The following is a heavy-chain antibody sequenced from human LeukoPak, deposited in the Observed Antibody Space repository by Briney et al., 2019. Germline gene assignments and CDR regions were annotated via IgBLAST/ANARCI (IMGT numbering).Heavy chain of an antibody. CDR1: GGSISSGDYY. D-gene: IGHD4-23*01. CDR3: ARDLLNEGNHLDY. CDR2: IYYSGST. J-gene: IGHJ4*02. Sequence: SETLSLTCTVSGGSISSGDYYWSWIRQPPGQGLEWIGYIYYSGSTSYNPSLKSRVTISVDTSKNQFSLKLSSVTAADTAVYYCARDLLNEGNHLDYWGQGTLVTVSS. V-gene: IGHV4-30-4*01.